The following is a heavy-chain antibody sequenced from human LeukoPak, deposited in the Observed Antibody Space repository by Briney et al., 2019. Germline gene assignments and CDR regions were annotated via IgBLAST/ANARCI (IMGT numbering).Heavy chain of an antibody. V-gene: IGHV4-39*01. J-gene: IGHJ5*02. CDR1: GGSISSSSYY. CDR3: ARQFSLVVPASGRWFDP. D-gene: IGHD2-2*01. CDR2: IYYSGST. Sequence: SETLSLTCTVSGGSISSSSYYWGWIRQPPGKGLEWIGSIYYSGSTYYNPSLKSRVTISVDTSKNQFSLKLSSVTAADTAVYYCARQFSLVVPASGRWFDPWGQGTLVTVSS.